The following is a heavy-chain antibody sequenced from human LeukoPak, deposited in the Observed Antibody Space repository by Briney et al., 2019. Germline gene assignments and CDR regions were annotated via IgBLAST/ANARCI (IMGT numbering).Heavy chain of an antibody. D-gene: IGHD1-20*01. CDR1: GYSFISYW. V-gene: IGHV5-51*01. CDR3: ARALPGINNWNEFDY. Sequence: GESLKISCKASGYSFISYWIGWVRQMPGKGLEWMGTIYPGGSETRYSPSFQGQISISVDKSISTAYLQWSSLKASDTAMYYCARALPGINNWNEFDYWGQGTRVTVSS. J-gene: IGHJ4*02. CDR2: IYPGGSET.